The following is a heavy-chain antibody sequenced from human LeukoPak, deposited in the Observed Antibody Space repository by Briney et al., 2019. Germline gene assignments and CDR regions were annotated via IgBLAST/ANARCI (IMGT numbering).Heavy chain of an antibody. Sequence: GGSLRLSCAASGFTFRSYAMSGVRQAPGKGLEWVSAISGSGERTHYADSVKGGFTISTHNSKNTLYLQMNSLRAEDTAVYYCAKVGAAATGYYYWGQGTLVAVSS. V-gene: IGHV3-23*01. D-gene: IGHD6-13*01. J-gene: IGHJ4*02. CDR3: AKVGAAATGYYY. CDR2: ISGSGERT. CDR1: GFTFRSYA.